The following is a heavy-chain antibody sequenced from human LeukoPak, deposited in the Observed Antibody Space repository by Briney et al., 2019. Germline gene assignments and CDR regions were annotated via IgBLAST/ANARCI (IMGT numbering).Heavy chain of an antibody. J-gene: IGHJ4*02. CDR2: INSDGSST. Sequence: PGGSLRLSCAASGFTFSSYWMHWVRQAPGKGLVWVSCINSDGSSTSYADSVRGRFTISRDNAKNTLYLQMNSLRAEDTAVYYCARGYCSSTNCPKAYYFDYWGQGTLVTVSS. CDR3: ARGYCSSTNCPKAYYFDY. D-gene: IGHD2-2*01. V-gene: IGHV3-74*01. CDR1: GFTFSSYW.